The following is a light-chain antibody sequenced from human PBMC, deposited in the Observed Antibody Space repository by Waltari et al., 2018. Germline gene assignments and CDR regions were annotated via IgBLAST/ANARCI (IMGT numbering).Light chain of an antibody. CDR3: FSYATRNTPVA. Sequence: QSALTQPASVSGSPGQSITISCTGSSSDVGNYDFVSWYQQYPGKAPKVIIYEVNKRPSGVSDRFSGSKSGNTASLTISGLQPEDEADYHCFSYATRNTPVAFGGGTKVTLL. V-gene: IGLV2-23*02. CDR1: SSDVGNYDF. J-gene: IGLJ2*01. CDR2: EVN.